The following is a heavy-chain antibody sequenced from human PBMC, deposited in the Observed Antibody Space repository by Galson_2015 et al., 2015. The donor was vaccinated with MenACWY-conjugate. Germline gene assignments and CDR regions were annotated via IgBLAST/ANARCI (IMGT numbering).Heavy chain of an antibody. CDR3: ARHVRETYYAGSGYPPYFDF. D-gene: IGHD3-22*01. CDR1: GYSFSIYW. J-gene: IGHJ4*02. Sequence: QSGAEVKKPGESLPISCQGSGYSFSIYWITWVRQMPGKGLEWMGRVDPSNSYPKYNPSFQGHVTISADKSISTAYLQWSSLKASDTAIYYCARHVRETYYAGSGYPPYFDFWGQGTLVTVSS. CDR2: VDPSNSYP. V-gene: IGHV5-10-1*01.